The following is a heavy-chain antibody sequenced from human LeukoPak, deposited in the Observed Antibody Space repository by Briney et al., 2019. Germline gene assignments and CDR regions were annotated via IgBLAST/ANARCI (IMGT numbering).Heavy chain of an antibody. CDR1: GFTFSSYA. J-gene: IGHJ5*02. V-gene: IGHV3-23*01. D-gene: IGHD6-13*01. CDR3: AKGVAAAAVNWFDP. CDR2: ISSSGGST. Sequence: GGSLRLSCAASGFTFSSYAMSWVRQAPGKGLEWVSAISSSGGSTYYADSVKGRFTISSDNSKNTLNLQMNSLRAEDTAVYYCAKGVAAAAVNWFDPWGQGTLVTVSS.